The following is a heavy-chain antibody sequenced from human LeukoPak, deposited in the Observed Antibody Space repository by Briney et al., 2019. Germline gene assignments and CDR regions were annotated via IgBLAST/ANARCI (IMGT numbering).Heavy chain of an antibody. V-gene: IGHV4-34*01. Sequence: SETLSLTCAVYGGSFSDYYWSWIRQPPGEGLEWIGGVSHSGSTTYNPSLKSRVTISVDTSKKQFSLTLSSVTAADTAVYYCARGLRPGWAVTSVRVWFDPWGQGILVTVSS. CDR1: GGSFSDYY. CDR2: VSHSGST. J-gene: IGHJ5*02. D-gene: IGHD4-17*01. CDR3: ARGLRPGWAVTSVRVWFDP.